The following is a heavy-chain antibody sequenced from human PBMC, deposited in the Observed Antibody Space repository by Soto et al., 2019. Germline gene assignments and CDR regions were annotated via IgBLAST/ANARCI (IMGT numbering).Heavy chain of an antibody. V-gene: IGHV3-23*01. D-gene: IGHD2-15*01. J-gene: IGHJ4*02. CDR1: GITFTAYA. Sequence: GGSLRLSCAASGITFTAYAMSWVRQAPGKGLEWVSSISGSGGSTYYADSVKGRLTISRDNSKNTLYLQMNSLRAEDTAVYYCARDRCSGGSCYSVYYWGQGTLVTVSS. CDR3: ARDRCSGGSCYSVYY. CDR2: ISGSGGST.